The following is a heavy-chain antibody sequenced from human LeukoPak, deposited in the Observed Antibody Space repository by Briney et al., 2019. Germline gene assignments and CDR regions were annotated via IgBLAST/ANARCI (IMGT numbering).Heavy chain of an antibody. Sequence: GGSLRLSCAASGFTVSSNYMSWVRQAPGKGLEWVSVIYSGGSTYYADSVKGRFTISRDNSKNTLYLQMNSLRAEDTAVYYCAKSGSYYTKEFDYWGQGTLVTVSS. CDR2: IYSGGST. CDR1: GFTVSSNY. V-gene: IGHV3-53*01. CDR3: AKSGSYYTKEFDY. D-gene: IGHD1-26*01. J-gene: IGHJ4*02.